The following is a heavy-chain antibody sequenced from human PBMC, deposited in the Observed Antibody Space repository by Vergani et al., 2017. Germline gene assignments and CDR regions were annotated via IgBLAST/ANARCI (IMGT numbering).Heavy chain of an antibody. CDR2: ISGSGGST. D-gene: IGHD5-24*01. V-gene: IGHV3-23*01. CDR3: ARFGEMATIPGLDY. Sequence: EVQLLESGGDLVQPGGSLRLSCAASGFTFNHYAMNWVRQAPGKGLEWVSGISGSGGSTYYAGSVKGRFTISRDSSKNTLYLQMNSLRAEDTAVYYCARFGEMATIPGLDYWGQGTLVTVSS. CDR1: GFTFNHYA. J-gene: IGHJ4*02.